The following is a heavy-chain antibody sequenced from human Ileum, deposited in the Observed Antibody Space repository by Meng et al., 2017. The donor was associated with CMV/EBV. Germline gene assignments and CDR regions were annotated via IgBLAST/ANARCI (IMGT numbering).Heavy chain of an antibody. CDR3: ARGAFD. J-gene: IGHJ4*02. CDR1: GFTVSNNY. CDR2: IYDAGNT. D-gene: IGHD2/OR15-2a*01. V-gene: IGHV3-66*02. Sequence: GESLKISCAASGFTVSNNYMNWVRQAPGKGLEWVSVIYDAGNTYYADSVKGRFTSSRVNSKNTLYLQMNSLRVEDTAVYYCARGAFDWGQGTLVTVSS.